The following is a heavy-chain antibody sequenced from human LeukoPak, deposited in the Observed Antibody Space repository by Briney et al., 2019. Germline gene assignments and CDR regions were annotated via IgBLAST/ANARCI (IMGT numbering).Heavy chain of an antibody. CDR3: ARTKSSSSASGFDY. CDR1: GDSVSSNSAA. CDR2: TFYRSKWYN. Sequence: SQTLSLTCAISGDSVSSNSAAWNWIRQSPSRGLEWLGRTFYRSKWYNDYAVSVKSRITINADTSKNRFSLQLNSVTPEDTAVYYCARTKSSSSASGFDYWGQGTLVTVSS. V-gene: IGHV6-1*01. D-gene: IGHD6-13*01. J-gene: IGHJ4*02.